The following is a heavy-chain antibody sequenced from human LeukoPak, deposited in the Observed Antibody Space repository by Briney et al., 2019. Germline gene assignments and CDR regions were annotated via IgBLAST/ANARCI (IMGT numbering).Heavy chain of an antibody. CDR2: FDSEDADT. Sequence: ASVKVSCKVSGHILSELSMHWVRQAPGQGLEWMGGFDSEDADTIYAHKFQGRVTITEDTSTDTAYMELSSLRSEDTAVYYCAIDLHLFRTRPDFDFWGQGPLVTVSS. CDR3: AIDLHLFRTRPDFDF. CDR1: GHILSELS. J-gene: IGHJ4*02. V-gene: IGHV1-24*01. D-gene: IGHD3-10*01.